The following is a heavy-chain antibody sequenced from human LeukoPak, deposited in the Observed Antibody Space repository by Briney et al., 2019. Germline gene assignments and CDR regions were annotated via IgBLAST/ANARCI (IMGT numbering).Heavy chain of an antibody. CDR1: GFTFSSHG. D-gene: IGHD2-2*02. CDR3: AKPAGYCSSTSCYTPGRFDAFDI. CDR2: TSGSGGST. V-gene: IGHV3-23*01. J-gene: IGHJ3*02. Sequence: GGSLRLSCAASGFTFSSHGMSWVRQAPGKGLEWVSATSGSGGSTYYADSVKGRFTISRDNSKNTLYLQMNSLRAEDTAVYYCAKPAGYCSSTSCYTPGRFDAFDIWGQGTTVTVSS.